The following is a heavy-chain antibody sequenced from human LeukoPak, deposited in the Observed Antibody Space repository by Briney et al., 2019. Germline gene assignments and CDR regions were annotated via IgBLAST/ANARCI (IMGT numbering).Heavy chain of an antibody. CDR2: ISYDGSNK. CDR3: AKDSTIFGVVIMAGYYYGMDV. CDR1: GLTSSTYA. V-gene: IGHV3-30*18. D-gene: IGHD3-3*01. Sequence: GGSLRPSCPAPGLTSSTYAMNWVRQAPGKGPEWVAVISYDGSNKYYADSVKGRFTISRDNSKNTLYLQMNSLRAEDTAVYYCAKDSTIFGVVIMAGYYYGMDVWGQGTTVTVSS. J-gene: IGHJ6*02.